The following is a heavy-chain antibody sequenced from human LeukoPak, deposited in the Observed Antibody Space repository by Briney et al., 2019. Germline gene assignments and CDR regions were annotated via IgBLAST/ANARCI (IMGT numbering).Heavy chain of an antibody. CDR1: GFTFSSYS. Sequence: PGGSLRLSCAASGFTFSSYSMNWVRQAPGKGLEWVSSISSSSSYIYYADSVKGRFTISRDNAKNSLYLQMNSLRAEDTAVYYCARSGYSSSREYYYYYYGMDAWGQGTTVTVSS. V-gene: IGHV3-21*01. CDR3: ARSGYSSSREYYYYYYGMDA. D-gene: IGHD6-13*01. CDR2: ISSSSSYI. J-gene: IGHJ6*02.